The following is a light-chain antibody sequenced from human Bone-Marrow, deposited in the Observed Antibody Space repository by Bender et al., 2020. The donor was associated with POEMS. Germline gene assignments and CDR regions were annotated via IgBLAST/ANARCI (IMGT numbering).Light chain of an antibody. CDR3: SSYSTTNSWV. Sequence: SGVSDRYSGSTSGTAASLTISGLQAEDEAHYYCSSYSTTNSWVFGGGTKLTVL. V-gene: IGLV2-14*01. J-gene: IGLJ3*02.